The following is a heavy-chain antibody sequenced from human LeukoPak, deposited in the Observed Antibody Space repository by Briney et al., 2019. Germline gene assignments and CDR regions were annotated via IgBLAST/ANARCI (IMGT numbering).Heavy chain of an antibody. CDR2: IIPIFGTA. Sequence: ASVKVSCKASGGTFSSYAISCVRQAPGQGLEWMGGIIPIFGTANYAQKFQGRVTITADESTSTAYMELSSLRSEDTAVYYCARGRRQFYYYYMDVWGKGTTVTVSS. D-gene: IGHD6-19*01. CDR1: GGTFSSYA. V-gene: IGHV1-69*13. CDR3: ARGRRQFYYYYMDV. J-gene: IGHJ6*03.